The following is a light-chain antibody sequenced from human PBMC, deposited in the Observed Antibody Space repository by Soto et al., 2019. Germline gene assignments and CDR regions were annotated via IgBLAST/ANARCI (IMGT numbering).Light chain of an antibody. CDR2: GAS. CDR1: QSVSSSY. J-gene: IGKJ3*01. CDR3: QQYGRSPFT. Sequence: ETVLTQSPGTLSLSPGERATLSCRASQSVSSSYLAWYQQKPGQAPRPLIDGASSRATGIPGRFSGSGSGTDFTLTISRLEPEHFAVYYCQQYGRSPFTFGPGTKVDIK. V-gene: IGKV3-20*01.